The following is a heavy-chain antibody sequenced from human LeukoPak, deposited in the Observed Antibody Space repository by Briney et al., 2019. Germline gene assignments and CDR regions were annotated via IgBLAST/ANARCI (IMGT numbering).Heavy chain of an antibody. CDR2: ISGRDGRT. CDR1: GLTFYTYA. Sequence: GGSLRLSCEVSGLTFYTYAMSWVRQAPGKGLEWVSAISGRDGRTYYTDSVKGRFTISRDNSNNILYLQMNSLRAEDTAVYYCSTSPSFGSSWYQFNYWGQGALVIVSS. D-gene: IGHD6-13*01. CDR3: STSPSFGSSWYQFNY. V-gene: IGHV3-23*01. J-gene: IGHJ4*02.